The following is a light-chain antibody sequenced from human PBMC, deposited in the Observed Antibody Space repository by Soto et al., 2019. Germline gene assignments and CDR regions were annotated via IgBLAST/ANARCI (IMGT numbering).Light chain of an antibody. V-gene: IGLV2-8*01. CDR3: SSYEGSNTWV. J-gene: IGLJ3*02. CDR1: SNVVGGYDF. CDR2: DVS. Sequence: QSALTQPPSASGSPGQSVTISCTGTSNVVGGYDFVSWYQHHPGKAPKLMIFDVSKRPSGVPDRFSGSKSGNTASLTVSGLQAEDEADYYCSSYEGSNTWVFGGGTKLTVL.